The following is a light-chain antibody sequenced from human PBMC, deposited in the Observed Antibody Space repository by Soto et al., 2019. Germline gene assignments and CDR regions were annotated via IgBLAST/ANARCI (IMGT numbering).Light chain of an antibody. V-gene: IGLV8-61*01. CDR3: VLYMGSASGV. CDR1: SGSVSTSYY. CDR2: STN. J-gene: IGLJ3*02. Sequence: QPVVTQEPSFSVSPGGTVTLTCGLSSGSVSTSYYPSWYQQTPGQATRTLIYSTNTRSSGVPDRFSGSILGNKAALTITGAQADDESEYYCVLYMGSASGVFGGGTQLTVL.